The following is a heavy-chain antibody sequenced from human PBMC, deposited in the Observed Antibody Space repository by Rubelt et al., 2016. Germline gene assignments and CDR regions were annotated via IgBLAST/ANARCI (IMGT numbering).Heavy chain of an antibody. Sequence: QVQLQESGPGLVKPSETLSLTCTVSGGSISSSSYWWGWIRQSPGKGLEWIGSFTRGKENHYNPSLESRVTISVDTSKSQVYLKVTSLTAADTAVYYCARGHRTAAGRPFDNWGQGILVAVSS. CDR1: GGSISSSSYW. CDR3: ARGHRTAAGRPFDN. J-gene: IGHJ4*02. V-gene: IGHV4-39*01. CDR2: FTRGKEN. D-gene: IGHD6-13*01.